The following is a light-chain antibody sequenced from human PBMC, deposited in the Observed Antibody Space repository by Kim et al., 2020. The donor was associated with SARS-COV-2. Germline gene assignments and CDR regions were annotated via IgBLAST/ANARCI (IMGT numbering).Light chain of an antibody. Sequence: AAVGDGVTIPCRASRGLGSYLNWYQQKPGKAPKLLIYATFTLQSGVPSRFTGSGSGTEFTLTISSLQPEDIGTYYCQQTLSIPRTFGPGTKVDIK. CDR2: ATF. CDR3: QQTLSIPRT. V-gene: IGKV1-39*01. CDR1: RGLGSY. J-gene: IGKJ1*01.